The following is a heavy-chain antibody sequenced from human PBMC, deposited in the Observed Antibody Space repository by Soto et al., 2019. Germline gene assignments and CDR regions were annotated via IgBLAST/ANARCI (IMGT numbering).Heavy chain of an antibody. CDR3: AKADGQQWLLQHIES. J-gene: IGHJ5*01. CDR2: ISCCGGTT. CDR1: GFTFRSSA. Sequence: PGGSLRLSCEASGFTFRSSAMGWVRQAPGKGLEWVSGISCCGGTTSYADSVRGRFIISRDDSQNTLYLQMNSLRGEDTARYYCAKADGQQWLLQHIESWGPGDLVTVSS. D-gene: IGHD6-19*01. V-gene: IGHV3-23*01.